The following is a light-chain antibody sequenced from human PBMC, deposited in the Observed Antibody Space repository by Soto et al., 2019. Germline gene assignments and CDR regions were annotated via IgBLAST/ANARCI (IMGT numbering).Light chain of an antibody. J-gene: IGKJ5*01. CDR3: QQLNSYPIT. CDR1: QGISSY. V-gene: IGKV1-9*01. Sequence: IQMTQSPSSLSSSVGSIFTSTGRASQGISSYLAWYQQKPGKAPKLLIYAASTLQSGVPSRFTGSGSGTDFTLTISSLQPEHFATYYCQQLNSYPITFGQGTRLEIK. CDR2: AAS.